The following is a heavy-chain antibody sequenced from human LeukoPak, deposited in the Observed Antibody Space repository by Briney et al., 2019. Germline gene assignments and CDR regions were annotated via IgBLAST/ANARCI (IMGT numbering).Heavy chain of an antibody. Sequence: SETLSLTCTVSGGSISSYYWSWIRQPAGKGLEWVGRIYTSGSTNYNPSLKSRVTMSVDTSKNQFSLKLSSVTAADTAVYYCARLGYYDSSGYYFRGWFDPWGQGTLVTVSS. CDR1: GGSISSYY. CDR3: ARLGYYDSSGYYFRGWFDP. V-gene: IGHV4-4*07. J-gene: IGHJ5*02. D-gene: IGHD3-22*01. CDR2: IYTSGST.